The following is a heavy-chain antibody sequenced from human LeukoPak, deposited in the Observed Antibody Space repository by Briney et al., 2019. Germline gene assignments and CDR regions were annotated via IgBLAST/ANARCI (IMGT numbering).Heavy chain of an antibody. V-gene: IGHV3-23*01. CDR3: ANSWGYYDSSGYTLGYFQH. J-gene: IGHJ1*01. CDR2: ISGSGGST. Sequence: GGSLRLSCAASGFTFSSYAMSWVRQAPGKGLEWVSAISGSGGSTYYADSVKGRFTISRDNSKNTLYLQMNSLRAEDTAVYYCANSWGYYDSSGYTLGYFQHWGQGTLVTVSS. D-gene: IGHD3-22*01. CDR1: GFTFSSYA.